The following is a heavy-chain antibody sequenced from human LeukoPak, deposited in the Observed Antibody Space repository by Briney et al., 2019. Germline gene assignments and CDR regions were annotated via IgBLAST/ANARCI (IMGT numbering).Heavy chain of an antibody. CDR3: AKGSLGSWYYFDY. D-gene: IGHD6-13*01. Sequence: GGSLRLSCAASGLTFGSSAMSWVRQAPGKGPEWVSTFSRSGSDTYYADSVKGRFTIFRDNSKNTLYLQMNSLRAEDTAVYYCAKGSLGSWYYFDYWGQGTLVTVSS. CDR1: GLTFGSSA. V-gene: IGHV3-23*01. CDR2: FSRSGSDT. J-gene: IGHJ4*02.